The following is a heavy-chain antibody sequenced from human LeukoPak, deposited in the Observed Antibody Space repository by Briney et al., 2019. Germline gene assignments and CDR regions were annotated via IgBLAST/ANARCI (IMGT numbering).Heavy chain of an antibody. J-gene: IGHJ4*02. CDR3: AREISRFGI. V-gene: IGHV3-66*01. CDR1: GFTVCNNY. CDR2: IYIGGST. D-gene: IGHD3-16*01. Sequence: GGSLRHSCAASGFTVCNNYMSWVRQAAGKGLEWVSSIYIGGSTYYADSVKGRFTISRDNPNNTVYLQMHSLRAEETAVYYCAREISRFGIWGQGTLVTVSS.